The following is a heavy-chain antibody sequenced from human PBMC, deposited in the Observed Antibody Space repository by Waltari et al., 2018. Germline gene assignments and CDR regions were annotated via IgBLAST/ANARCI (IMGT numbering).Heavy chain of an antibody. CDR3: ARSGGKGLSHHFDY. Sequence: QVQLQESGPGLVKPSETLSLTCTVSGGSISSYYWSWIRQPPGKGLEWIGYIYYSGSTNYNPSRNSRVTISVDTSKNQFSLKLSSVTAADTAVYYCARSGGKGLSHHFDYWGQGTLVTVSS. J-gene: IGHJ4*02. D-gene: IGHD3-10*01. CDR1: GGSISSYY. CDR2: IYYSGST. V-gene: IGHV4-59*01.